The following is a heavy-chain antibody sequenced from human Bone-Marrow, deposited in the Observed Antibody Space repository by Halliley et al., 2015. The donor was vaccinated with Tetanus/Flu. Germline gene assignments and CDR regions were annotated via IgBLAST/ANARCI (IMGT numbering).Heavy chain of an antibody. J-gene: IGHJ4*02. V-gene: IGHV3-30-3*01. CDR3: SRDQRFDSLDPRGYFFDS. CDR2: AGDTK. D-gene: IGHD3-22*01. Sequence: AGDTKYYAVSVKGRFTISRDNSKNTVFLQMNSLRPEDTAVYYCSRDQRFDSLDPRGYFFDSWGQGTLVTVSS.